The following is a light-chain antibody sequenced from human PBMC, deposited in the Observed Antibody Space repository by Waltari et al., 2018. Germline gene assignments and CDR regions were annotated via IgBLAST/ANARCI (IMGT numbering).Light chain of an antibody. J-gene: IGKJ2*01. CDR2: AAS. V-gene: IGKV1-39*01. CDR1: QSVRNY. Sequence: DIQMNQSPPSLSASVGDTVTMTCRASQSVRNYLTWFQQKPGEAPKLLIHAASSLGFGVPSRFSGSGSETDFTLTIAGLQREDVGTYYCQQTYTVPRSFGQGTKVE. CDR3: QQTYTVPRS.